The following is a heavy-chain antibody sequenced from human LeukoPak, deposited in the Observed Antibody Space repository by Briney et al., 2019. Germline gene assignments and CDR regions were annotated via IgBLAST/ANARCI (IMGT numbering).Heavy chain of an antibody. D-gene: IGHD3-10*01. CDR1: GGSIGSSSYY. V-gene: IGHV4-39*01. CDR2: IYYSGST. Sequence: PSETLSLTCTVSGGSIGSSSYYWGWIRQPPGKGLEWIGNIYYSGSTYYNPSLKSRVTISVDTSKNQFSLKLSSVTAADTAVYYCARHYQWVRGFFDYWGQGTLDTVSS. J-gene: IGHJ4*02. CDR3: ARHYQWVRGFFDY.